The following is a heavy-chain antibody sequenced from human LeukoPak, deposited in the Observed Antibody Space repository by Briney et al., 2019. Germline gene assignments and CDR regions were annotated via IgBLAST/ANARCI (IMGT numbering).Heavy chain of an antibody. V-gene: IGHV6-1*01. D-gene: IGHD6-19*01. CDR3: ARDFGTTGWHTFDY. CDR1: GDSVSSKNGA. CDR2: TYYRSKWYN. Sequence: SQTLSLTCVVSGDSVSSKNGAWNWIRQSPSRGLEWLGRTYYRSKWYNDYAESMEGRMTISQDTSKNQYSSHLNSVTPDDTAVYYCARDFGTTGWHTFDYWGQGTLVTVSS. J-gene: IGHJ4*02.